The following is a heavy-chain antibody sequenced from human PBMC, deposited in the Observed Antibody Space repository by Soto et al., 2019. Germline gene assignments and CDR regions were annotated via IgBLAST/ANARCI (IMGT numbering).Heavy chain of an antibody. V-gene: IGHV3-23*01. D-gene: IGHD6-19*01. J-gene: IGHJ6*02. CDR3: AKWGAIALAGHDYFGMDV. CDR2: IGGGGTDT. CDR1: GFTFSSYA. Sequence: EVQLLESGGDLVQPGGSLSLSCAASGFTFSSYAMSWVRQAPGKGLEWVSGIGGGGTDTYYANSVRGRFTISRDNSDNTLYLQMNSPRAEDTAGYYGAKWGAIALAGHDYFGMDVWGQGTTVAVSS.